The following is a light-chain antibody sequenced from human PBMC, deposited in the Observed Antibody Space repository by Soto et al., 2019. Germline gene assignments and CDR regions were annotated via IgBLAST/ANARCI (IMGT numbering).Light chain of an antibody. CDR3: QKYNSAPLT. CDR1: QGIGVY. J-gene: IGKJ4*01. V-gene: IGKV1-27*01. Sequence: TQVPSSPFTKIREKATNPCRSSQGIGVYLAWFQQKPGKVPKLLIYAASALQSGVPSRFSGSGSGTDFTLTISSLQPEDFATYYCQKYNSAPLTFGGGTK. CDR2: AAS.